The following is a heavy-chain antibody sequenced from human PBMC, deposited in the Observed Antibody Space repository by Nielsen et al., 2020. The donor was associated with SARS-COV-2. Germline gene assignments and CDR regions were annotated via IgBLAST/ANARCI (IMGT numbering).Heavy chain of an antibody. CDR2: LKSNSAGGTT. CDR1: GFTLKNAW. CDR3: AKSGNCNGGICYSTEYFQD. D-gene: IGHD2-15*01. V-gene: IGHV3-15*01. Sequence: GGSLRLSCAASGFTLKNAWMGWVRQAPGKGLEWVGRLKSNSAGGTTDLAAPVKGRFSISRDNAKNSLYLQMNSLRAEDTAMYYCAKSGNCNGGICYSTEYFQDWGQGTLVTVSS. J-gene: IGHJ1*01.